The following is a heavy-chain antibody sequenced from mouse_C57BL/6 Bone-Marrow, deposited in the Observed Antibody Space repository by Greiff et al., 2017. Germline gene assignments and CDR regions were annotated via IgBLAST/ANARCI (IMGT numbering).Heavy chain of an antibody. CDR2: ISSGGSYT. CDR3: ARHPQLWYYFDC. Sequence: EVTLVESGGDLVKPGGSLKLSCAASGFTFSSYGMSWVRQTPDKGLEWVATISSGGSYTYYPDSVTGRFTISRDNAKNTLYLQMSSLKSEDTAMYYCARHPQLWYYFDCWGKGTTLTGSS. CDR1: GFTFSSYG. J-gene: IGHJ2*01. D-gene: IGHD1-1*02. V-gene: IGHV5-6*01.